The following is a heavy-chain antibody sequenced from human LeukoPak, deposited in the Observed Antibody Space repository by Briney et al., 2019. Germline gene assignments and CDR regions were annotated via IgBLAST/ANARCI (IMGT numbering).Heavy chain of an antibody. CDR3: AAHLGSGWHLDY. J-gene: IGHJ4*02. Sequence: PGGSLRLSCVASGLSFTTKAMHWVRQAPGEGLEWMSYISLDGKNESYADSVRGRFTISRDNPRNTVYLQMNSLRPEDTAVYYCAAHLGSGWHLDYWGQGIRVTVSP. CDR1: GLSFTTKA. CDR2: ISLDGKNE. D-gene: IGHD6-19*01. V-gene: IGHV3-30*04.